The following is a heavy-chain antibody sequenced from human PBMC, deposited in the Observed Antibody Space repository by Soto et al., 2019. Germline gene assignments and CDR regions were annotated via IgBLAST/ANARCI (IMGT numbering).Heavy chain of an antibody. J-gene: IGHJ4*02. CDR1: GFTFSSYG. Sequence: QVQLVESGGGVVQPGRSLRLSCAASGFTFSSYGMHWVRQAPGKGLEWVAVISYDGSNKYYADSVKGRFTISRDNSKNTLYLQMNSLRAEDTAVYYCAKARRRGSSGWYVCFDYWGQGTLVTVSS. CDR3: AKARRRGSSGWYVCFDY. CDR2: ISYDGSNK. D-gene: IGHD6-19*01. V-gene: IGHV3-30*18.